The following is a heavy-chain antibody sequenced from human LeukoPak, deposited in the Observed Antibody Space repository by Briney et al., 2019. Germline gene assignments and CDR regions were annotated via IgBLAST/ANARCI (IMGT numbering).Heavy chain of an antibody. CDR1: GFTFSSYA. CDR2: ISYDGSNK. Sequence: GRSLRLSCAASGFTFSSYAMHWVRQALGKGLEWVAVISYDGSNKYYADSVKGRFTISRDNSKNTLYLQMNSLRAEDTAVYYCARDPRGVATTRGFDYWGQGTLVTVSS. D-gene: IGHD5-12*01. V-gene: IGHV3-30*04. J-gene: IGHJ4*02. CDR3: ARDPRGVATTRGFDY.